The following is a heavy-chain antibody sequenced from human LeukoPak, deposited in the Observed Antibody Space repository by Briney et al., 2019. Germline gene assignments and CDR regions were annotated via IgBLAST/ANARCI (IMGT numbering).Heavy chain of an antibody. D-gene: IGHD2-2*01. CDR2: INHSGST. CDR1: GGSFSGYY. CDR3: ARVGSSTSSHRGYYYYYYGMDV. V-gene: IGHV4-34*01. Sequence: PSETPSLTCAVYGGSFSGYYWSWIRQPPGKGLEWIGEINHSGSTNYNPSLKSRVTISVDTSKNQFSLKLSSVTAADTAVYYCARVGSSTSSHRGYYYYYYGMDVWGQGTTVTVSS. J-gene: IGHJ6*02.